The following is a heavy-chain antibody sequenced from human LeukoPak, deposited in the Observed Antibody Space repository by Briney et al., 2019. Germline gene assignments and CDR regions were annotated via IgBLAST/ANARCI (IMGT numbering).Heavy chain of an antibody. D-gene: IGHD2/OR15-2a*01. CDR1: GGSISGSGYY. CDR2: IYYSGST. Sequence: SETLSLTCTVSGGSISGSGYYWGWIRQPPGKGLEWIGSIYYSGSTYYNPSLKSRVTISVDTSKNQFSLKLSSVTAADTAVYYCARRELSPGNTFDIWGQGTMVTVSS. J-gene: IGHJ3*02. CDR3: ARRELSPGNTFDI. V-gene: IGHV4-39*01.